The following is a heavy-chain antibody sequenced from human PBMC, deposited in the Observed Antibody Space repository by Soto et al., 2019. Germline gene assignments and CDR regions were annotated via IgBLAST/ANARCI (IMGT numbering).Heavy chain of an antibody. Sequence: GGSLRLSCSASGFTFSSYAMHWVRQAPGKGLEYVSSISTNGGSTHYADSVKGRFTISRDNSKNTQYLQMSSLRADYTAVYYCVKGEYYYDSSGYYPFDYWGQGTLVTVSS. V-gene: IGHV3-64D*06. CDR2: ISTNGGST. CDR1: GFTFSSYA. CDR3: VKGEYYYDSSGYYPFDY. D-gene: IGHD3-22*01. J-gene: IGHJ4*02.